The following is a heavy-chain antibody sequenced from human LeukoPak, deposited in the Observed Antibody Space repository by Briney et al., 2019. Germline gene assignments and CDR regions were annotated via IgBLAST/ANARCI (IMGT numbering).Heavy chain of an antibody. J-gene: IGHJ4*02. CDR3: ARNLNRYYDSSGGNDY. CDR2: ISYGGSNK. CDR1: GFTFSSYA. V-gene: IGHV3-30-3*01. D-gene: IGHD3-22*01. Sequence: GGSLRLSCAASGFTFSSYAMHWVRQAPGKGLEWVAVISYGGSNKYYADSVKGRFTISRDNSKNTLYLQMNSLRAEDTAVYYCARNLNRYYDSSGGNDYWGQGTLVTVSS.